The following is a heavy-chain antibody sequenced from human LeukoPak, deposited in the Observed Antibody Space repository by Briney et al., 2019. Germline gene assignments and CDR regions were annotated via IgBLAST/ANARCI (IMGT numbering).Heavy chain of an antibody. CDR1: GGSCTGYY. Sequence: SETLSLTCAVYGGSCTGYYLSWIRQPPGKGLEWIGEINHSGSTNYNPSLKRRVTISVDTSKNQFSLKLRSVTAADTAVYYCARGVATIVGYYYGMDVWGQGTTVTVSS. V-gene: IGHV4-34*01. CDR3: ARGVATIVGYYYGMDV. J-gene: IGHJ6*02. D-gene: IGHD5-12*01. CDR2: INHSGST.